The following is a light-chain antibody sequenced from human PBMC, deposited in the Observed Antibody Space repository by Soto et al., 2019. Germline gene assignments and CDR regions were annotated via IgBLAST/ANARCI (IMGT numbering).Light chain of an antibody. CDR1: SSDVGGYNY. J-gene: IGLJ2*01. V-gene: IGLV2-8*01. CDR3: SSYAGSL. Sequence: QSALTQPPSASGSPGQSVTISCTGTSSDVGGYNYVSWYQQHPGKAPKLMIYEVSKRPSGVPDRFSGSKSGNTASLTVSGLQAEDEADYYCSSYAGSLFGGGTKLT. CDR2: EVS.